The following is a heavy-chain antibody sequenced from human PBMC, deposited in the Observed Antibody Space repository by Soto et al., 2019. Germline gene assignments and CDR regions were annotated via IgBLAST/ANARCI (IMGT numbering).Heavy chain of an antibody. J-gene: IGHJ4*02. Sequence: GGSLRLSCAASRFPFSTYGMHWVRQAPGKGLEWVAVISYDGSGKYYADSVKGRFTISRDNSKNTLYLQMDSLRTEDTAVYYCTRDSYDSSGYYYDFFDYWGQGT. CDR1: RFPFSTYG. CDR2: ISYDGSGK. CDR3: TRDSYDSSGYYYDFFDY. V-gene: IGHV3-30*03. D-gene: IGHD3-22*01.